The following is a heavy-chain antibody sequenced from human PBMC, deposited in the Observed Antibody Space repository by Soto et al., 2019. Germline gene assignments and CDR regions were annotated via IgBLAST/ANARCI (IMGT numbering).Heavy chain of an antibody. CDR1: GFTFSTTS. CDR2: ISSDGSNK. V-gene: IGHV3-30*04. CDR3: AKDVSQYSSSWAWYFDY. D-gene: IGHD6-13*01. Sequence: QVQLVESGGGVVQPGGSLRLSCAASGFTFSTTSMHWLRQAPGKGLEWVAVISSDGSNKYYADSVKGRFTISRDNSKNTLYLQMNSLRAEDTAVYYCAKDVSQYSSSWAWYFDYWGQGTLVTVSS. J-gene: IGHJ4*02.